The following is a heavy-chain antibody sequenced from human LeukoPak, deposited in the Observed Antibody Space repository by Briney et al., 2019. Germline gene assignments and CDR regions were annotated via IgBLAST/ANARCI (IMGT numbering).Heavy chain of an antibody. CDR3: ARDFSAHYGY. CDR2: ISYDGSNK. D-gene: IGHD4-17*01. Sequence: GGSLRLSCAASGFTFSSYAMHWVRQAPGKGLEWVAVISYDGSNKYYADSVKGRFTISRDNSKNTLYLQMNSLRAEDTAVYYCARDFSAHYGYWGQGTTVTVSS. J-gene: IGHJ6*02. CDR1: GFTFSSYA. V-gene: IGHV3-30-3*01.